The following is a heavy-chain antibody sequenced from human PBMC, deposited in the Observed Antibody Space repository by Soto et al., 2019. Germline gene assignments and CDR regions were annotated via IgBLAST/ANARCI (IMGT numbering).Heavy chain of an antibody. Sequence: ASVKVSCKASGGTFSSYAISWVRQAPGQGLEWMGGIIPIFGTANYAQKFQGRVTITADESTSTAYMELSSLRSEDTAVYYCARDSLSCSGGSCYGPRYYYGMDVWGQGTTVTVSS. D-gene: IGHD2-15*01. CDR2: IIPIFGTA. CDR3: ARDSLSCSGGSCYGPRYYYGMDV. J-gene: IGHJ6*02. CDR1: GGTFSSYA. V-gene: IGHV1-69*13.